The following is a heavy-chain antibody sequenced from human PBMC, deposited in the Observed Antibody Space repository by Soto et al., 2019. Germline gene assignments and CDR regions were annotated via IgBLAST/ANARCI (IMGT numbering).Heavy chain of an antibody. Sequence: VGSLRLSCAAFGFTFSSYAMHWVRQAPGKGLEWVAVISYDGSNKYYADSVKGRFTISRDNSKNTLYLQMNSLRAEDTALYYCARGPSSLTRFDYWGQGTLVTVSS. V-gene: IGHV3-30-3*01. J-gene: IGHJ4*02. CDR3: ARGPSSLTRFDY. CDR2: ISYDGSNK. D-gene: IGHD2-2*01. CDR1: GFTFSSYA.